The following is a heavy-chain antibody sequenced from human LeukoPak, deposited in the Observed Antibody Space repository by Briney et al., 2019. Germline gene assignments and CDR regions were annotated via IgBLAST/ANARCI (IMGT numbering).Heavy chain of an antibody. V-gene: IGHV4-39*01. CDR1: GGSISSSSYD. CDR3: ARGDTAMGD. Sequence: SETLSLTCTVSGGSISSSSYDGGWIRQPRGKGMEWSGSIYYSGSTYDNPSLKRRVTISVDTSKNQFSLKLSSVTAADTAVYYCARGDTAMGDWGQGTLVTVSS. CDR2: IYYSGST. D-gene: IGHD5-18*01. J-gene: IGHJ4*02.